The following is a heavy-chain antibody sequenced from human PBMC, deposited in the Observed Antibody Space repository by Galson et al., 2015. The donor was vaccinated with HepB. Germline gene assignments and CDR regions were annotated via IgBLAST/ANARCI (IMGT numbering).Heavy chain of an antibody. CDR1: GYSFTSYW. Sequence: QSGAEVKKPGESLRISCKGSGYSFTSYWISWVRQMPGKGLEWMGRIDPSDSYTNYSPSFQGHVTISADKSISTAYLQWSSLKASDTAMYYCARGLQLLWFGELSYYGMDVWGQGTTVTVSS. V-gene: IGHV5-10-1*01. J-gene: IGHJ6*02. D-gene: IGHD3-10*01. CDR3: ARGLQLLWFGELSYYGMDV. CDR2: IDPSDSYT.